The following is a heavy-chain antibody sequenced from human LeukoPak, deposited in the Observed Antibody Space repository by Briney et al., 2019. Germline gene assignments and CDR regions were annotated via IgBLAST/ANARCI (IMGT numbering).Heavy chain of an antibody. CDR2: INRSGST. D-gene: IGHD3-10*01. CDR3: ARQNYGSAPLRY. J-gene: IGHJ4*02. V-gene: IGHV4-34*01. Sequence: PSETLSLTCTVSGGSISSYYWSWIRQPPGKGLEWIGEINRSGSTNYNPSLKSRVTISVDTSKNQFSLKLTSVTTADTAVYYCARQNYGSAPLRYWGQGTLVTVSS. CDR1: GGSISSYY.